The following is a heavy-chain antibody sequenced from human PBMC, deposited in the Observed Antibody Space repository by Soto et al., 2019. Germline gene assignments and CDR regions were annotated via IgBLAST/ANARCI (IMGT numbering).Heavy chain of an antibody. J-gene: IGHJ4*02. CDR1: GGSISSDY. CDR3: ARLISGYSSSWYESYFDY. CDR2: ISSSGSTI. Sequence: LSLTCTVSGGSISSDYWSWIRQAPGKGLEWVSYISSSGSTIYYADSVKGRFTISRDNAKNSLYLQMNSLRAEDTAVYYCARLISGYSSSWYESYFDYWGQGTLVTVSS. D-gene: IGHD6-13*01. V-gene: IGHV3-11*01.